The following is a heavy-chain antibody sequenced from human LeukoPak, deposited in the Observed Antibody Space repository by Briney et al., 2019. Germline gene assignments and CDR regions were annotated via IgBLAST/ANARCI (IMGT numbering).Heavy chain of an antibody. CDR3: ARGRVLLGAAAGAHVLPFDY. D-gene: IGHD6-13*01. CDR2: IYRSGGT. Sequence: SETLSLTCVVSGSSTSSDYYWGWIRQPPEKGLEWIGSIYRSGGTHYSPSLRDRVTISLDTSKNQFSLQLPSLTAADTAVYYCARGRVLLGAAAGAHVLPFDYWGQGTLVTVSS. V-gene: IGHV4-38-2*01. J-gene: IGHJ4*02. CDR1: GSSTSSDYY.